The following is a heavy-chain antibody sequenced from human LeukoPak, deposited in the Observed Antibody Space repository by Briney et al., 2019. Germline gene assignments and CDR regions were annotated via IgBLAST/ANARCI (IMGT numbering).Heavy chain of an antibody. CDR2: ISSSSSYI. CDR1: GFTFSSYS. J-gene: IGHJ3*02. Sequence: PGGSLRLSCAASGFTFSSYSMNWVRQAPGKGLEWVSSISSSSSYIYYADSVKGRFTISRDNAKNSLYLQMNSLRAEDTAVYYRARAVGATYDAFDIWGQGTMVTVSS. V-gene: IGHV3-21*01. CDR3: ARAVGATYDAFDI. D-gene: IGHD1-26*01.